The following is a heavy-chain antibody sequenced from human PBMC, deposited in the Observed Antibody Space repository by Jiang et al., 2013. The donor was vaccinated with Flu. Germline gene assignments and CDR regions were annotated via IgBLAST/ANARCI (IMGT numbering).Heavy chain of an antibody. CDR1: GGSFSGYY. CDR2: INHSGST. CDR3: AREDYDSSGTFDY. D-gene: IGHD3-22*01. V-gene: IGHV4-34*01. Sequence: LLKPSETLSLTCAVYGGSFSGYYWSWIRQPPGKGLEWIGEINHSGSTNYNPSLKSRVTISVDTSKNQFSLKPSSVTAADTAVYYCAREDYDSSGTFDYWGQGTLVTVSS. J-gene: IGHJ4*02.